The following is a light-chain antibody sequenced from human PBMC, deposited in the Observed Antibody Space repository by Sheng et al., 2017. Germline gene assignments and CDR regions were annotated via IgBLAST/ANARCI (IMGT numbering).Light chain of an antibody. CDR1: SGSVSTTYY. CDR3: VVYMGSGTWV. Sequence: QTVVTQEPSFSVSPGGTVTLTCALSSGSVSTTYYPSWHQQTPGQAPRTLIYNTNTRSSGVPDRFSGSIVGNKAALTITGAQADDESDYYCVVYMGSGTWVFGGGTKADRP. V-gene: IGLV8-61*01. J-gene: IGLJ3*02. CDR2: NTN.